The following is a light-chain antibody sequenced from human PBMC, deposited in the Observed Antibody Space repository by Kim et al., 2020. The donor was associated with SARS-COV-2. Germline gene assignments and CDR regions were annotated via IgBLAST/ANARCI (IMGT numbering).Light chain of an antibody. V-gene: IGKV1-5*03. J-gene: IGKJ1*01. CDR1: QSISKW. CDR3: QHYSGDPPRT. Sequence: DIHMTQSPATLSASVGDKVTITCRASQSISKWLAWYQQKPGKAPKLLIYKASNLESGVPSRFSGSGSGTEFTLTISSLQPDDFATYFCQHYSGDPPRTFGQGTKADIK. CDR2: KAS.